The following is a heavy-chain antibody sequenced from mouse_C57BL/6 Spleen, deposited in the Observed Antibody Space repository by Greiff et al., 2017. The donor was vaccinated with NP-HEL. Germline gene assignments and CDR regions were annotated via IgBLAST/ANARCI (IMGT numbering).Heavy chain of an antibody. J-gene: IGHJ3*01. Sequence: EVKLVESGGGLVKPGGSLKLSCGASGFTFSSYAMSWVRQTPEKRLEWVATISDGGSYTYYPDNVKGRFTISRDNAKNNLYLQMSHLKSEDTAMYYCAREGSRGLFAYWGQGTLVTVSA. CDR1: GFTFSSYA. V-gene: IGHV5-4*01. CDR3: AREGSRGLFAY. D-gene: IGHD1-1*01. CDR2: ISDGGSYT.